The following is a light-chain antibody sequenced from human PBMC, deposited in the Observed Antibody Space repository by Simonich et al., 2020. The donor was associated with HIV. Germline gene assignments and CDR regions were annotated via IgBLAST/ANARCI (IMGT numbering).Light chain of an antibody. Sequence: DIVLTQSPLSLPVTPGEPASIPCRSSQSLLHSNGYKYLDWYLQKPGQFHQLLIYLGSNRAAGVPDRFSGSGSGTDFTLKISRVEAEDVGVYYCMQTLQTPFTFGPGTKVDIK. V-gene: IGKV2-28*01. CDR2: LGS. CDR3: MQTLQTPFT. J-gene: IGKJ3*01. CDR1: QSLLHSNGYKY.